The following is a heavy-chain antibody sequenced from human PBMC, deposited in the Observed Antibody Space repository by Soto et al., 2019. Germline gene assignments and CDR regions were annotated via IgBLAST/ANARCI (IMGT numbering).Heavy chain of an antibody. Sequence: SGNLSLTCTISGGSSWDEDHYWGWVRQSPGKGLEWIGHIYYSGAKYLSEALERRVTMSLDTSKNQFSMHLRSVTAADTATYFCARDRPVGPFAYKGDDGMDVWGQGPTVTVSS. D-gene: IGHD1-20*01. V-gene: IGHV4-30-4*01. CDR2: IYYSGAK. J-gene: IGHJ6*02. CDR3: ARDRPVGPFAYKGDDGMDV. CDR1: GGSSWDEDHY.